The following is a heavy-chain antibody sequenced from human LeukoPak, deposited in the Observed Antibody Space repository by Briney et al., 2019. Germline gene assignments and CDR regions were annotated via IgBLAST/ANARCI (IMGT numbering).Heavy chain of an antibody. CDR3: ANIDALRQQLGTTSPLDY. CDR2: ISGSGGST. J-gene: IGHJ4*02. CDR1: GFTFSSYA. D-gene: IGHD6-13*01. Sequence: GGTLRLSCGTSGFTFSSYAMSWVRQAPGKGLEWVSAISGSGGSTYYADSVKGRFTISRDNSKNTLYLQMNSLRAEDTAVYYCANIDALRQQLGTTSPLDYWGQGTLVTVSS. V-gene: IGHV3-23*01.